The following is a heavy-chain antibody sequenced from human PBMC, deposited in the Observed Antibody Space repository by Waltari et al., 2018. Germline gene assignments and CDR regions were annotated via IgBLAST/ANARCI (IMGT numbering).Heavy chain of an antibody. CDR3: ARDGLEGIAAAGDWFDP. Sequence: QLQLQESGPGLVKPSETLSLTCTVSGGSIRSSSYYWGWIRQPPGKGLGGIGSMYYRGSTYDNPSLKRRVTRTVDTSKNQFSLKLSSVTAADTAVYYCARDGLEGIAAAGDWFDPWGQGTLVTVSS. CDR2: MYYRGST. V-gene: IGHV4-39*07. J-gene: IGHJ5*02. CDR1: GGSIRSSSYY. D-gene: IGHD6-13*01.